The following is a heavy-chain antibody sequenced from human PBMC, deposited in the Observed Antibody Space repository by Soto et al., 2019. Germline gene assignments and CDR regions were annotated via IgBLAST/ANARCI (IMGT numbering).Heavy chain of an antibody. J-gene: IGHJ4*02. V-gene: IGHV3-30-3*01. CDR3: ARETPRTYYFDY. CDR2: ISYDGSNK. Sequence: QVQLVESGGGVVQPGRSLRLSCAAPGFTFSSYAMHWVRQAPGKGLEWVAVISYDGSNKYYADSVKGRFTISRDNSKNTRYLQMNSLRAEDTAVYYCARETPRTYYFDYWGQGTLVTVSS. CDR1: GFTFSSYA.